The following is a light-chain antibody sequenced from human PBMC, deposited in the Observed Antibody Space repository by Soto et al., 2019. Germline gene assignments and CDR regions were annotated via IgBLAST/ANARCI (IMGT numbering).Light chain of an antibody. CDR1: QGIINY. J-gene: IGKJ3*01. V-gene: IGKV1-9*01. Sequence: IQLTQSQSSLSPSVGAKVPIICRASQGIINYLAGYQQKPGKALKLLIFVASTLQSGVPSRFGGSGSGTDFTLTVSSLQPEDFATYYCQQLFMYPPTFGPGTKVDIK. CDR3: QQLFMYPPT. CDR2: VAS.